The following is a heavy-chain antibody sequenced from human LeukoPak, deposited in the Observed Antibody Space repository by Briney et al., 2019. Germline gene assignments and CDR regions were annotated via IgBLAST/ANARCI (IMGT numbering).Heavy chain of an antibody. CDR2: INPNSGGT. CDR3: ARVGSSGWDTFEQSPT. V-gene: IGHV1-2*02. D-gene: IGHD6-19*01. Sequence: ASVKVSCKASGYTFTGHYMHWVRQAPGQGLEWMGWINPNSGGTNYAQKFQGRVSMTGDTSISTSYMELSRLSSDDTAVNYCARVGSSGWDTFEQSPTWGQGTLVTVSS. J-gene: IGHJ5*02. CDR1: GYTFTGHY.